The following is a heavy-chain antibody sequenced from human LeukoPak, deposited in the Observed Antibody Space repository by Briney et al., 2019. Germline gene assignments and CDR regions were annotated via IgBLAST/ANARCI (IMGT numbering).Heavy chain of an antibody. V-gene: IGHV3-9*01. CDR3: AKGSTGSFLTDY. CDR2: ISWNSGSI. Sequence: GGSLRLSCAASGFTFDDYAMHSVRHAPGKGLVWVSGISWNSGSIGYADSVKGRFTISRDNAKKSLFLQMNSLRAEDTALYYCAKGSTGSFLTDYWGQGTLVTVSS. CDR1: GFTFDDYA. J-gene: IGHJ4*02. D-gene: IGHD1-26*01.